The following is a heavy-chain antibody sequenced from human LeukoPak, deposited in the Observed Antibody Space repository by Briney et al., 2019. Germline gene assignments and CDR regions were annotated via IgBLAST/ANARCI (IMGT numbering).Heavy chain of an antibody. D-gene: IGHD3-22*01. CDR1: GFTFSSYS. Sequence: PGGSLRLSCAASGFTFSSYSMSWVRQAPGKGLEWVANIKQDGSDKYYVDSVKGRFTISRDNAKNSLYLQMNSLRAEDTAVYYCATYYDSSGYTRPNVFDIWGQGTMVTVSS. CDR2: IKQDGSDK. V-gene: IGHV3-7*01. J-gene: IGHJ3*02. CDR3: ATYYDSSGYTRPNVFDI.